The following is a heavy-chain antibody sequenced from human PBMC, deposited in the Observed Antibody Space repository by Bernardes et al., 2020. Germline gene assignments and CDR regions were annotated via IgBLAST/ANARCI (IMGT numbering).Heavy chain of an antibody. D-gene: IGHD6-19*01. CDR2: INSDGSST. CDR3: ARVSIAVAGLIDY. CDR1: GFTFSSYW. V-gene: IGHV3-74*01. J-gene: IGHJ4*02. Sequence: GGSLRLSCAASGFTFSSYWMHWVRQAPGKGLVWVSRINSDGSSTSYADSVKGRFTISRDNAKNTLYLQMNSLRAEDTAVYYCARVSIAVAGLIDYWGQGTLVTVSS.